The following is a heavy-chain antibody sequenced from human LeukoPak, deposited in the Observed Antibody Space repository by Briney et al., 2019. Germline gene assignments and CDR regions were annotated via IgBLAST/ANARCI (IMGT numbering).Heavy chain of an antibody. J-gene: IGHJ4*02. D-gene: IGHD3-22*01. V-gene: IGHV3-23*01. CDR3: AKRRKGYYDSSGFYFDY. Sequence: PGGSLRLSCAASRFTFNNYAMSWVRQAPGKGLEWVSSISGSGDRTHYADSVKGRFTISRDNSMNTLYLEINSLRAEDTAIYYCAKRRKGYYDSSGFYFDYWGQGTLVTVSS. CDR2: ISGSGDRT. CDR1: RFTFNNYA.